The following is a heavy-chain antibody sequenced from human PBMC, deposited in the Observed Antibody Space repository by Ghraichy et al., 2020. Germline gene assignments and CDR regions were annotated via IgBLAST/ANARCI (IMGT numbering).Heavy chain of an antibody. CDR2: INHSGST. V-gene: IGHV4-34*01. J-gene: IGHJ4*02. Sequence: SETLSLTCAVYGGSFSGYYWSWIRQPPGKGLEWIGEINHSGSTNYNPSLKSRVTISVDTSKNQFSLKLSSVTAADTAVCYCARTASMGSYSSWGQGTLVTVSS. CDR1: GGSFSGYY. D-gene: IGHD3-10*01. CDR3: ARTASMGSYSS.